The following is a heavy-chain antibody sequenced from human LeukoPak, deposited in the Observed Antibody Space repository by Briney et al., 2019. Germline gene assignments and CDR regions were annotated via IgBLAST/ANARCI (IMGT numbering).Heavy chain of an antibody. J-gene: IGHJ5*02. CDR3: ASVFDL. Sequence: PSETLSLTCTVSGGSMSSGSYYWDWIRQPAGKGLEWIGRIYTSGSTNYSPSLKSRVTISVDTSKNHFSLKLSSVTAADTAVCYCASVFDLWGQGTLVTVSS. V-gene: IGHV4-61*02. CDR1: GGSMSSGSYY. CDR2: IYTSGST.